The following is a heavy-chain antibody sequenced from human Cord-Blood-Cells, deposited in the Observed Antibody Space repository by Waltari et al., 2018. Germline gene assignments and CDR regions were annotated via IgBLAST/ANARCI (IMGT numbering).Heavy chain of an antibody. CDR2: INPNSGGT. Sequence: QVQLVQSGAEVKKPGASVKVSCKASGYTFTGYYMHRVRPAPGQGLEWMGWINPNSGGTNYAQKFQGWVTMTRDTSISTAYMELSRLRSDDTAVYYCARAGIAAAGIFDYWGQGTLVTVSS. J-gene: IGHJ4*02. CDR3: ARAGIAAAGIFDY. CDR1: GYTFTGYY. D-gene: IGHD6-13*01. V-gene: IGHV1-2*04.